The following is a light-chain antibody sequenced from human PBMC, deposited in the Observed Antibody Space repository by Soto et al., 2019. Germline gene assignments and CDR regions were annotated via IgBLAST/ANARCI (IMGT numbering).Light chain of an antibody. CDR2: EVS. CDR1: SSDVGDENY. Sequence: QSVLTQPASVSGSPGQSITISCTGTSSDVGDENYVSWYQHHPGKAPKLMIYEVSNRPSGVSNRFSGSKSGNTASLTISGLQAEDEGDYYGSSAVLFGGGTKVTVL. J-gene: IGLJ2*01. CDR3: SSAVL. V-gene: IGLV2-14*01.